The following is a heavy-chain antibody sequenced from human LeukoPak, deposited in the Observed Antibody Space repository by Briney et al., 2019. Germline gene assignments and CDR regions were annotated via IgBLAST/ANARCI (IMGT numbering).Heavy chain of an antibody. CDR3: ATHSPEWRYSGYYNFYYMDV. CDR1: GYTFTSYG. Sequence: GASVKVSCKASGYTFTSYGISWVRQAPGQGLEWMGYIITYNGNTNYAQKLQGRVTMTTDTSTSTAYMELSSLRSEDTAVYFCATHSPEWRYSGYYNFYYMDVWGKGTTVTVSS. D-gene: IGHD5-12*01. J-gene: IGHJ6*03. CDR2: IITYNGNT. V-gene: IGHV1-18*01.